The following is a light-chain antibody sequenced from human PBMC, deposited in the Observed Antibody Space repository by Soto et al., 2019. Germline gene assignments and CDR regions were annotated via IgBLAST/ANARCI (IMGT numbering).Light chain of an antibody. Sequence: QSVLTQPPSASGSPGQSVTISCSGTSSDIGAYKYVSWYQHHSGKVPRLIIYEVNKRPSGVPDRFSGSKSGNTASLIVSGLQAEDEADYYCSSYGGSNNFVVFGGGTQLTVL. J-gene: IGLJ2*01. CDR2: EVN. CDR1: SSDIGAYKY. V-gene: IGLV2-8*01. CDR3: SSYGGSNNFVV.